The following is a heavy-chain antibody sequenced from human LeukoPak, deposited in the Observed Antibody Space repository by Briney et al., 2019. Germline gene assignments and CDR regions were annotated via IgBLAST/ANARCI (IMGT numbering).Heavy chain of an antibody. D-gene: IGHD3-3*01. J-gene: IGHJ4*02. CDR2: IIPIFGTA. CDR3: ARVALADPYYDFWSGYQYLDY. Sequence: SVKVSCKASGGTFSSYAISWVRQAPGQGLEWMGGIIPIFGTANYAQKFQGRVTITADESASTAYMELSSLRSEDTAVYYCARVALADPYYDFWSGYQYLDYWGQGTLVTVSS. CDR1: GGTFSSYA. V-gene: IGHV1-69*13.